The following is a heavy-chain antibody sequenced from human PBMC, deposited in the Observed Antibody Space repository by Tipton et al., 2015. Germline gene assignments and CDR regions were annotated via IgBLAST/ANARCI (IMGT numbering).Heavy chain of an antibody. V-gene: IGHV4-59*01. CDR2: MFYSGNT. J-gene: IGHJ6*02. D-gene: IGHD5-24*01. Sequence: TLPLTCTVSSDSINKYYWSWIRQPPGKGLEWLGYMFYSGNTNFNPSLKSRLSMSVDTSKNQFSLKLTSVTAADTAVYYCARDLEHGMDVWGHGTTVTVSS. CDR3: ARDLEHGMDV. CDR1: SDSINKYY.